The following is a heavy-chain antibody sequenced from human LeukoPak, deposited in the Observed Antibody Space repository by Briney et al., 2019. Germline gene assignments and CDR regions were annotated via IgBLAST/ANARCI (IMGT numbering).Heavy chain of an antibody. D-gene: IGHD3-10*01. Sequence: SETLSLTCTVSGGSISSYYWSWLRQPAGKGLEWIGRIYTSGSTNYNPSLKSRVTMSVDTSKNQFSLKLSSVTAADTAVYYCATGDYYGSGSSNYWGQGTLVTVFS. CDR3: ATGDYYGSGSSNY. CDR2: IYTSGST. V-gene: IGHV4-4*07. J-gene: IGHJ4*02. CDR1: GGSISSYY.